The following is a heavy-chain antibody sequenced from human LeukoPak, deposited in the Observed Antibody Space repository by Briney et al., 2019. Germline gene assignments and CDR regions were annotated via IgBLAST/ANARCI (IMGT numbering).Heavy chain of an antibody. Sequence: ASVKVSCKASGYTFTSYDINWVRQATGQGLEWMGWMNTNSGSTGYAQKFQGRVTITRNTSISTAYMELSGLRSEDTAVYYCARGRSTGYPYYFEYWGQGTLVTVSS. CDR1: GYTFTSYD. D-gene: IGHD5-12*01. V-gene: IGHV1-8*03. J-gene: IGHJ4*02. CDR2: MNTNSGST. CDR3: ARGRSTGYPYYFEY.